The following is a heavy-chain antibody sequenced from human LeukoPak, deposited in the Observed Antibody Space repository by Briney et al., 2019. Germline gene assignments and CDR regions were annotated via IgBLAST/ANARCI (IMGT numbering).Heavy chain of an antibody. CDR3: ARGPLITMVRGVITLPSFDY. D-gene: IGHD3-10*01. V-gene: IGHV4-34*01. Sequence: SETLSLTCAVYGGSFSGYYWSWIRQPPGKGLEWIGEINHSGSTNYNPSLKSRVTISVDTSKNQFSLKLSSVTAADTAVYYCARGPLITMVRGVITLPSFDYWGQGTLVTVSS. CDR2: INHSGST. J-gene: IGHJ4*02. CDR1: GGSFSGYY.